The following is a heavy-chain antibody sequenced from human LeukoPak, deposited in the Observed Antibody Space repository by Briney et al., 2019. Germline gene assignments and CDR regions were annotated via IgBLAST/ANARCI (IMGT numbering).Heavy chain of an antibody. CDR2: ISSSSSYI. Sequence: GGSLRLSCAASGFTFSSYGMNWVRQAPGKGLEWVSSISSSSSYIYYADSVKGRFTISRDNAKNSLYLQMNSLRAEDTAVYCCASANYVGGLDYWGQGTLVTVSS. V-gene: IGHV3-21*01. CDR3: ASANYVGGLDY. D-gene: IGHD4/OR15-4a*01. CDR1: GFTFSSYG. J-gene: IGHJ4*02.